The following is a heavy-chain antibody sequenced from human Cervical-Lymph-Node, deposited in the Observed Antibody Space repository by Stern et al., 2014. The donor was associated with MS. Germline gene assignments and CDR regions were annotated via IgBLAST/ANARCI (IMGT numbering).Heavy chain of an antibody. V-gene: IGHV3-23*04. CDR1: GFTFSNYA. J-gene: IGHJ6*02. D-gene: IGHD6-19*01. Sequence: DVQLVESGGGLVQPGGSLRLSCAPSGFTFSNYAMSWIRQAPGKGLEWISYISGSGGTTFYADSVKGRFTISRDNSKNTLEMQMNSLRAEDSALYYCTKGFTVTGTGYGVDVWGQGTTVTVSS. CDR2: ISGSGGTT. CDR3: TKGFTVTGTGYGVDV.